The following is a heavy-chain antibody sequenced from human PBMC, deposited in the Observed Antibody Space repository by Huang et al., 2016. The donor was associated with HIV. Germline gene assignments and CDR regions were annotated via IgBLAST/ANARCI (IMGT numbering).Heavy chain of an antibody. CDR3: ARPLLGYSNGYYFDY. V-gene: IGHV5-51*03. J-gene: IGHJ4*02. CDR1: GFSFTNYW. Sequence: EVQLVQSGAEVKKPGESLKISCKGSGFSFTNYWIGWVRQMPGKGLEWMGIIYPGYSETTYSPSFRGQVTISADKSINTAYLQWNSLKASDSAMYYCARPLLGYSNGYYFDYWGQGTLVTVSS. D-gene: IGHD5-18*01. CDR2: IYPGYSET.